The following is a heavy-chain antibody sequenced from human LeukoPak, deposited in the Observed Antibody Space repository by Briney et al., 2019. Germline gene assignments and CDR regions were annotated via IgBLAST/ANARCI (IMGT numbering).Heavy chain of an antibody. CDR1: GFTFSSYA. CDR2: ISYDGSNK. V-gene: IGHV3-30*04. CDR3: AKDGDYCSSTSCYLDY. J-gene: IGHJ4*02. Sequence: GGSLRLSCAASGFTFSSYAMHWVRQAPGKGLEWVAVISYDGSNKYYADSVKGRFTISRDNSKNTLYLQMNSLRAEDTAVYYCAKDGDYCSSTSCYLDYWGQGTLVTVSS. D-gene: IGHD2-2*01.